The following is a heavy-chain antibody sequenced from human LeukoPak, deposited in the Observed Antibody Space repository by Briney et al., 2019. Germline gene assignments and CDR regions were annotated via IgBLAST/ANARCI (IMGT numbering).Heavy chain of an antibody. Sequence: SQTLSLTCTVSGGSISSGGYYWSWIRQHPGKGLEWIGYIYYSGSTYYNPSLKSRVTISVGTSKNQFSLKLSSVTAADTAVYYCARYGLTGTTYAFDIWGQGTMVTVSS. J-gene: IGHJ3*02. CDR1: GGSISSGGYY. D-gene: IGHD1-7*01. CDR3: ARYGLTGTTYAFDI. V-gene: IGHV4-31*03. CDR2: IYYSGST.